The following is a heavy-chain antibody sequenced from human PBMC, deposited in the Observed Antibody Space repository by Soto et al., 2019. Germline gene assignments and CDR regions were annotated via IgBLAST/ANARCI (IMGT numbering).Heavy chain of an antibody. CDR2: TSYDGNNK. Sequence: QVQLVESGGGVVQPGTSLRLSCAASGFRFKSFVMHWVRQAPGKVLEWVAFTSYDGNNKDYGDSVKGRFTVSRDHSQKPLHLQMYFLRPEDTALYYCARWGTTGGFDLWGQGTLVSVSS. CDR3: ARWGTTGGFDL. D-gene: IGHD3-16*01. V-gene: IGHV3-30*19. CDR1: GFRFKSFV. J-gene: IGHJ4*02.